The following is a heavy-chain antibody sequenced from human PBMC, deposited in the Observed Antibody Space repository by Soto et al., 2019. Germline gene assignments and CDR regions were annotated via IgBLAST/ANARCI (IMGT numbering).Heavy chain of an antibody. CDR2: IDWDDDK. J-gene: IGHJ6*02. V-gene: IGHV2-70*01. D-gene: IGHD6-13*01. Sequence: SGPTLVNPTQTLTLTCTFSGFSLSTSGMCVSWIRQPPGKAPEWLALIDWDDDKYYSTSLKTRLTISKDTSKNQVVLTMTNMDPVDTATYYCARISSSVGDYYYYYGMDVWGQGTTVTVSS. CDR3: ARISSSVGDYYYYYGMDV. CDR1: GFSLSTSGMC.